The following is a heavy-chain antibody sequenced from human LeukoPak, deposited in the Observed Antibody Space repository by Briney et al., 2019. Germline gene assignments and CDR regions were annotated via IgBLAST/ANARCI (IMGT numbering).Heavy chain of an antibody. CDR3: ATRYSSGWYYFDP. V-gene: IGHV1-24*01. Sequence: ASVKVSCKVSGYTLTELSMHWVRQAPGEGLEWMGGFDPEDGETIYAQKFQGRVTMTEDTSTDTAYMELSSLRSEDTAVYYCATRYSSGWYYFDPWGQGTLVTVSS. CDR1: GYTLTELS. D-gene: IGHD6-19*01. J-gene: IGHJ5*02. CDR2: FDPEDGET.